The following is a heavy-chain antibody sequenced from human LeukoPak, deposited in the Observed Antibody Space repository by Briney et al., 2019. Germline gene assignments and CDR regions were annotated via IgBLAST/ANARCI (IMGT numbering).Heavy chain of an antibody. V-gene: IGHV3-23*01. Sequence: GGSLRLSCAASGFTLSSYAMSWVRQGPGKGLEWVSGISGSGIRTFSADSVKGRFTISRDNSKNTLYLQIHSLRAEDTAVYYCAKSIDFTGYSSWDYWGRGTLVTVSS. CDR1: GFTLSSYA. J-gene: IGHJ4*02. D-gene: IGHD3-9*01. CDR3: AKSIDFTGYSSWDY. CDR2: ISGSGIRT.